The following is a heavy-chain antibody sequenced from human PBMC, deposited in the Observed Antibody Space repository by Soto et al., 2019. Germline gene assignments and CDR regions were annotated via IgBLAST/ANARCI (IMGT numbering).Heavy chain of an antibody. J-gene: IGHJ4*02. V-gene: IGHV2-5*02. CDR2: IYWDDDK. CDR1: GFSFITNAVG. Sequence: QITLKESGPTLVKPTQTLTLTCTFSGFSFITNAVGVGWIRQPPGKALEWLALIYWDDDKRYSPSRKTRLTITKDSSKKQVVLAMTNMDPADTATYYCARLYSGSYFDYWGQGSMVTVSS. D-gene: IGHD1-26*01. CDR3: ARLYSGSYFDY.